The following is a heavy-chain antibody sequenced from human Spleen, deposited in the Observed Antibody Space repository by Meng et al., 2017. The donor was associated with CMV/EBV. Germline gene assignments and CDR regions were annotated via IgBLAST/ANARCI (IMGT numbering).Heavy chain of an antibody. V-gene: IGHV1-2*06. CDR2: INPNTGDT. Sequence: QVQLVQSGAEVKKPGASVKASCKSSGYTFTDYYIHWVRQAPGKGLGWMGRINPNTGDTNYAPKFQGRVTMTRDTSIRTAYMELRRLRSDDTAVYYCARSRTGVFGYFDLWGRGTLVTVSS. CDR3: ARSRTGVFGYFDL. CDR1: GYTFTDYY. D-gene: IGHD7-27*01. J-gene: IGHJ2*01.